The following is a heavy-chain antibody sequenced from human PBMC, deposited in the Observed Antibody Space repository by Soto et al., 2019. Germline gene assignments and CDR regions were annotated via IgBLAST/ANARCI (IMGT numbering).Heavy chain of an antibody. CDR2: INHSGST. J-gene: IGHJ4*02. V-gene: IGHV4-34*01. Sequence: SETLSLTCAVYGGSFSGYYWSWIRQPPGKGLEWIGEINHSGSTNYNPSLKSRVTISVDTSKNQFSLKLSSVTAADTAVYYCATLLNYYGSGSSRWGIDYWGQGTLVTVSS. D-gene: IGHD3-10*01. CDR1: GGSFSGYY. CDR3: ATLLNYYGSGSSRWGIDY.